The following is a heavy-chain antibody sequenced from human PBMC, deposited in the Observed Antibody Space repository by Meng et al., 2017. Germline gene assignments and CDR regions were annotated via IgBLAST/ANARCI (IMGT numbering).Heavy chain of an antibody. J-gene: IGHJ3*02. CDR3: ARDQQRALPPACAAFDI. Sequence: ASVKVSCKASGYTFTSYYMHWVRQAPGQGLEWMGLINPSGGSTSYAQKFQGRVTMTRDTSTSTVYMELSRLRSEDTAVYYCARDQQRALPPACAAFDIWGQGTMVTVSS. CDR2: INPSGGST. V-gene: IGHV1-46*01. D-gene: IGHD6-13*01. CDR1: GYTFTSYY.